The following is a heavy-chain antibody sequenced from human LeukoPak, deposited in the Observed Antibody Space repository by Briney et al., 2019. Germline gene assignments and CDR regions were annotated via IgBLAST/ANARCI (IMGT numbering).Heavy chain of an antibody. CDR1: GYTFTDYD. J-gene: IGHJ4*02. D-gene: IGHD3-10*01. CDR2: ASPYNGNT. CDR3: ARNGRVRRVVKDLFEY. V-gene: IGHV1-18*01. Sequence: ASVRVSCKTSGYTFTDYDITWVRQAPGQGLEWMGRASPYNGNTYYSQRFQGRVTMTTDTSTGTAYMDLRNLRSDDTAMYYCARNGRVRRVVKDLFEYWGQGTLVAVSS.